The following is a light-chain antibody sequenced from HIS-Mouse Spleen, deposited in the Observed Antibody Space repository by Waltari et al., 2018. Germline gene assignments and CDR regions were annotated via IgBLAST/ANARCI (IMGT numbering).Light chain of an antibody. CDR2: EVS. J-gene: IGLJ1*01. Sequence: QSALTQPPSASGSPGQSVTISSTGTSSDVGGYNYVSWYQQHPGKPPKLMIYEVSKRPSGVPDRFSGSKSGNTASLTVSGLQAEDEADYYCSSYAGSNNYVFGTGTKVTVL. CDR3: SSYAGSNNYV. V-gene: IGLV2-8*01. CDR1: SSDVGGYNY.